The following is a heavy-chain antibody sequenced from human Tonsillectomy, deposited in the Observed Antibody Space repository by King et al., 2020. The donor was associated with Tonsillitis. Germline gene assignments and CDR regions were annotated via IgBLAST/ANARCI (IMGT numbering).Heavy chain of an antibody. V-gene: IGHV4-39*01. J-gene: IGHJ4*02. D-gene: IGHD6-19*01. CDR1: GGSISSSSYY. CDR3: ARRDSRWYHDY. Sequence: LQLQESGPGLVKPSETLSLTCTVSGGSISSSSYYWGWIRQPPGKGLEWIGSIYYSGSTYYNPSLKSRVTISVDTSKNQFSLKLSSVTAADTAVYYCARRDSRWYHDYWGPGTLVTVSS. CDR2: IYYSGST.